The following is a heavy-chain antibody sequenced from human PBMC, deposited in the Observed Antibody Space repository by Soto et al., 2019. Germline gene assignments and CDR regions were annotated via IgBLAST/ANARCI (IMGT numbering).Heavy chain of an antibody. CDR3: ATVPLSRIAVAGTEGWDY. Sequence: AAVKVSCKVCGYTLTELSMHWVRQAPGKGLEWMGGFDPEDGETIYAQKFQGRVTMTEDTSTDTAYMELSSLRSEDTAVYYCATVPLSRIAVAGTEGWDYWGQGTLVTVSS. D-gene: IGHD6-19*01. CDR2: FDPEDGET. J-gene: IGHJ4*02. CDR1: GYTLTELS. V-gene: IGHV1-24*01.